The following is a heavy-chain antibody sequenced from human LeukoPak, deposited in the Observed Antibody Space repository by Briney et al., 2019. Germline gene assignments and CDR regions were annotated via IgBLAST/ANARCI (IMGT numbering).Heavy chain of an antibody. CDR1: GFTFSSYG. CDR3: ATGRSYAYDY. Sequence: GGSLRLSCAVSGFTFSSYGMHWVRQAPGKGLEWVAVISFDGSNKYYADSVKGRFTISRDNSKNTLYLQMNSLRADDTAVYYCATGRSYAYDYWGQGTLVTVSS. J-gene: IGHJ4*02. V-gene: IGHV3-30*03. D-gene: IGHD5-12*01. CDR2: ISFDGSNK.